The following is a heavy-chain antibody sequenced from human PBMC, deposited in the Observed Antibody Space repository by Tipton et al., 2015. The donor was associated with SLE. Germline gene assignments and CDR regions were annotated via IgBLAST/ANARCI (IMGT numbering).Heavy chain of an antibody. J-gene: IGHJ4*02. D-gene: IGHD2-21*01. CDR1: GGSIRSTNYY. Sequence: TLSLTCTVSGGSIRSTNYYWGWIRQPPGKGLEWIGSIFYTGSTYYNPSLKSRVTMSVDTSENQFSLKLSSVTAADTAVYYCARHCQIYSFVYWGQGSLVTVSS. V-gene: IGHV4-39*07. CDR2: IFYTGST. CDR3: ARHCQIYSFVY.